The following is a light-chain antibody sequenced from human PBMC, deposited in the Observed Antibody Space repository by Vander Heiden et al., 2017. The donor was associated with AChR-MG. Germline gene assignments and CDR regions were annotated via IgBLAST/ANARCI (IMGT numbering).Light chain of an antibody. CDR2: DVS. J-gene: IGLJ2*01. CDR1: SRTVGGYTS. Sequence: SALPQPRSVSGSPGQSVTISCTVTSRTVGGYTSVSWYPQHPGKGPTLIIYDVSSGPAGVPDRFSGSKSGNTAAMTISGRQAEDEAEYYCCSDAGTDTLVFGGGTKRTVL. CDR3: CSDAGTDTLV. V-gene: IGLV2-11*01.